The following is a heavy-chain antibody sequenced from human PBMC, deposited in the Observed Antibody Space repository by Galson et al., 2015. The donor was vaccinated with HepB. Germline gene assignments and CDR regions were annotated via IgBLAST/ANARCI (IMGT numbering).Heavy chain of an antibody. V-gene: IGHV5-10-1*01. D-gene: IGHD3-22*01. CDR2: IDPSDSYT. CDR1: GYSFTSYW. Sequence: QSGAEVKKPGESLRISCKGSGYSFTSYWISWVRQMPGKGLEWMGRIDPSDSYTNYSPSFQGHVTISADKSISTAYLQWSSLKASDTAMYYCARRRPDSSGYSPYDAFDIWGQGTMVTVSS. CDR3: ARRRPDSSGYSPYDAFDI. J-gene: IGHJ3*02.